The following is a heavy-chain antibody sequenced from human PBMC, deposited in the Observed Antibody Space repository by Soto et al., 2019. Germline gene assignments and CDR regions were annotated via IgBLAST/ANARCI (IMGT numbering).Heavy chain of an antibody. CDR3: ATYLGSYLDY. CDR1: GGSISRYY. Sequence: SDPLSLTCTVSGGSISRYYWSWIRQPPGKGLEWIGYIYYSGSTNYNPSLKSRVTISVDTSKNQFSLKLSSVTAADTAVYYCATYLGSYLDYWGQGTLVTVSS. D-gene: IGHD1-26*01. CDR2: IYYSGST. V-gene: IGHV4-59*07. J-gene: IGHJ4*02.